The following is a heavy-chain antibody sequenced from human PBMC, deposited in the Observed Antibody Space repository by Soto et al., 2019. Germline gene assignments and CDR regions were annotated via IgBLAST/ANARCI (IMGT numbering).Heavy chain of an antibody. J-gene: IGHJ4*02. CDR2: ISWNSGSI. CDR3: AKWAGGFDY. V-gene: IGHV3-9*01. CDR1: GFTFDDYA. Sequence: PGGSLRLSCAASGFTFDDYAMHWVRQAPGKGLEWVSGISWNSGSIGYADSVKGRFTISRDNSKNTLYLQMNSLRAEDTAIYYCAKWAGGFDYWGQGTLVTVSS.